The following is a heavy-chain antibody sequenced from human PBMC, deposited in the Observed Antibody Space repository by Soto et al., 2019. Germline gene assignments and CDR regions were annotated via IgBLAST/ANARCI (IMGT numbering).Heavy chain of an antibody. J-gene: IGHJ6*02. CDR1: GFTVSSYW. D-gene: IGHD6-19*01. V-gene: IGHV3-74*01. Sequence: GGSLRLSCAASGFTVSSYWMHWVCQAPGKGLVWVSRINSDGSSTSYADSVKGRFTISRDNAKNTLYLQMNSLRAEDTAVYYCARDQVSSGGWEVYYYYYGMDVWGQGTTVTVSS. CDR3: ARDQVSSGGWEVYYYYYGMDV. CDR2: INSDGSST.